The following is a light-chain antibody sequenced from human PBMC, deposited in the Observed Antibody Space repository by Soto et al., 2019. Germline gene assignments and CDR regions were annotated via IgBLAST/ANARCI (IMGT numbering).Light chain of an antibody. J-gene: IGKJ5*01. CDR3: QQSYSTPPIN. CDR1: QSISSY. Sequence: DIQMTQSPSSLSASVGDRVTITFLASQSISSYLNWYQQKPGKAPKLLIYAASSLQSGVPSRFSGSGSGTDFTLTISSLQPEDFATYYCQQSYSTPPINFGQGTRLEIK. CDR2: AAS. V-gene: IGKV1-39*01.